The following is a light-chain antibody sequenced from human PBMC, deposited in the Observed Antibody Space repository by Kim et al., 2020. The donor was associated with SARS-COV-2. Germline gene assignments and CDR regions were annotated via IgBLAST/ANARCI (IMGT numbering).Light chain of an antibody. J-gene: IGLJ3*02. CDR3: AAWDDSLNGPV. Sequence: GQRVTISCSGSSSNIGSNTVNWYQQLTGTAPKLLIYSNKQRPSGVPDRFSGSKSGTSASLAISGLQSEDEADYYCAAWDDSLNGPVFGGGTQLTVL. V-gene: IGLV1-44*01. CDR1: SSNIGSNT. CDR2: SNK.